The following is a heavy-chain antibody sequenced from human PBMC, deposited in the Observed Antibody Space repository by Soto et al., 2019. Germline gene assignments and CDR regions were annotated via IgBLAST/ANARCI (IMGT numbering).Heavy chain of an antibody. CDR2: IWYDGSNK. D-gene: IGHD7-27*01. V-gene: IGHV3-33*01. CDR1: GFTFNSYG. CDR3: ARDRPNSGFDY. Sequence: QVQLVESGGGVVQPGRSLRLSCAASGFTFNSYGMHWVRQAPGKGLEWVAVIWYDGSNKYYGDSVKGRFTISRDNSKNTLYLQMNSMRAEDTAVYYCARDRPNSGFDYWCQGTLVTVSS. J-gene: IGHJ4*02.